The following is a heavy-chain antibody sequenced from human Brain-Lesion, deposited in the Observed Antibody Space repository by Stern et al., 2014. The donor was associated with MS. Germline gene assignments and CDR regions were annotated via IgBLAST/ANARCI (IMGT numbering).Heavy chain of an antibody. CDR2: IKSDGRGK. CDR1: GFRFSNYW. Sequence: EVQLVESGGGLVQPGGSLRLSCAASGFRFSNYWMSWVRQAPGKGPEWVANIKSDGRGKLYVDSVKGRFTISRDNAKNSLYLQMNSLRAEDTAVYYCARGVDPWGQGTLVTVSS. J-gene: IGHJ5*02. V-gene: IGHV3-7*01. CDR3: ARGVDP.